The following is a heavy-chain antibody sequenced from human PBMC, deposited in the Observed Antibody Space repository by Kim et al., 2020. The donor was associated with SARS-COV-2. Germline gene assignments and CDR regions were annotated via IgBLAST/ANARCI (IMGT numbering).Heavy chain of an antibody. Sequence: ADYVKGRFTISRDNSQNTLYLQMNSLRAEDTAVYYCARDLGIAAAGTIDYWGQGTLVTVSS. V-gene: IGHV3-33*01. D-gene: IGHD6-13*01. CDR3: ARDLGIAAAGTIDY. J-gene: IGHJ4*02.